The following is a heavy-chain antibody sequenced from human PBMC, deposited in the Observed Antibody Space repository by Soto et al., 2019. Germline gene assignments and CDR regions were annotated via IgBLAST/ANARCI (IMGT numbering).Heavy chain of an antibody. CDR1: GGSISSYY. Sequence: SETLSLTCTVSGGSISSYYWSWIRQPPGKGLEWIGYIYYSGSTNYNPSLKSRVTISVDTSKNQFSLKLSSVTAADTAVYYCARVSETGRFDYWGQGTLVTVSS. J-gene: IGHJ4*02. CDR3: ARVSETGRFDY. V-gene: IGHV4-59*01. CDR2: IYYSGST. D-gene: IGHD3-10*01.